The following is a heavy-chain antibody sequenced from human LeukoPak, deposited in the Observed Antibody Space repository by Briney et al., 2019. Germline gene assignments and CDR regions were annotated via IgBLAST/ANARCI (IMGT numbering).Heavy chain of an antibody. D-gene: IGHD6-13*01. Sequence: GGSLRLSCAASGFTFRTSPMHWVRQAPGKGLEWVAVISYDGKIKVYADSVKGRFTISRDNSKNTLYLQMNSLRAEDTAVYYCAKDGAGPLDYWGQGTLVTVSS. J-gene: IGHJ4*02. V-gene: IGHV3-30*04. CDR3: AKDGAGPLDY. CDR2: ISYDGKIK. CDR1: GFTFRTSP.